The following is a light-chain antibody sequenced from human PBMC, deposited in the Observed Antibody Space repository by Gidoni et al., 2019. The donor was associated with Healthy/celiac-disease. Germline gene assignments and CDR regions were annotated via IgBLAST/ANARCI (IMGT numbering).Light chain of an antibody. CDR2: DVS. Sequence: QSALTQPASVSGSSGQSITISCTGTSSDVGGYKYVSWSQQHPGKAPKLMIYDVSNRPSGVSNRFSGSKSGNTASLTISGLQAEDEADYYCSSYTSPMDWVFGGGTKLTVL. V-gene: IGLV2-14*03. J-gene: IGLJ3*02. CDR1: SSDVGGYKY. CDR3: SSYTSPMDWV.